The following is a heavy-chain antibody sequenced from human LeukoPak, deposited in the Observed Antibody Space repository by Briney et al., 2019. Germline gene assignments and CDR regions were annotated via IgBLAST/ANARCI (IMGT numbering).Heavy chain of an antibody. V-gene: IGHV4-61*02. CDR1: GGSISSGSYY. Sequence: SQTLSLTCTVSGGSISSGSYYWSWIRQPAGKGLEWIGRIYTSGSTNYIPSLKSRVTISVDTSKNQFSLKLSSVTAADTAVYYCARDQRSGGNVNWFDPWGQGTLVTVSS. CDR2: IYTSGST. J-gene: IGHJ5*02. CDR3: ARDQRSGGNVNWFDP. D-gene: IGHD4-23*01.